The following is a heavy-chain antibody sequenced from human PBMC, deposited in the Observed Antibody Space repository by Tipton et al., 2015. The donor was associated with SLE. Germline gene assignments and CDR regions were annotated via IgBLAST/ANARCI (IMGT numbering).Heavy chain of an antibody. V-gene: IGHV4-4*09. CDR2: IYTSGST. Sequence: LRLSCSVPGGSISNYYWSWIRQPPGKALEWIGYIYTSGSTNYNPSLKSRVTISVDTSKNQFSLKLNSVTAADTAVYYCARQGGVGAIDYWGQGTLVNVSS. CDR1: GGSISNYY. J-gene: IGHJ4*02. D-gene: IGHD1-26*01. CDR3: ARQGGVGAIDY.